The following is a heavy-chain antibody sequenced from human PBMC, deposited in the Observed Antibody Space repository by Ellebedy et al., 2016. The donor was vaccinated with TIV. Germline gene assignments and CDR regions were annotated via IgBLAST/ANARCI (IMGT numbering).Heavy chain of an antibody. CDR3: AREPVMLTFGGVPFDY. J-gene: IGHJ4*02. D-gene: IGHD3-16*01. CDR1: GFSFRTLW. V-gene: IGHV3-7*01. CDR2: IKQDGSEK. Sequence: GESLKISCAASGFSFRTLWMSWVRQAPGKGLEWVANIKQDGSEKNYVDSVKGRFTISRDNAKNSLYLQMNSLRAEDTAVYYCAREPVMLTFGGVPFDYWGQGTPVTVSS.